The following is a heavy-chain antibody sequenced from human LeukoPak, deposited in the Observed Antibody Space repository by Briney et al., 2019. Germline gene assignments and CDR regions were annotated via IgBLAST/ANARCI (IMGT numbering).Heavy chain of an antibody. D-gene: IGHD6-19*01. Sequence: GGSLRLSCAVSGFTFSSYEMNWVRQAPGKGLEWVSNIGSSGTTIYYADSVKGRFTISRDNAKNSLCLQMNSLRAEDTAVYYCALLAVASDFDYWGQGALVTVSS. J-gene: IGHJ4*02. V-gene: IGHV3-48*03. CDR2: IGSSGTTI. CDR3: ALLAVASDFDY. CDR1: GFTFSSYE.